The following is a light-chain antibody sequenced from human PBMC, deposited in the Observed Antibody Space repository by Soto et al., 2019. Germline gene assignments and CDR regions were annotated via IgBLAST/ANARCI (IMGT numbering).Light chain of an antibody. CDR3: QQYGSSPTWT. V-gene: IGKV3-20*01. J-gene: IGKJ1*01. Sequence: EIVLTQSPGTLSLSPGERATLSCRASQSVSSSYLAWYQQKPGQAPRLXIYGASSRATGIPDRFSGSGSGTDFTLTISRLEPEDFAVYYCQQYGSSPTWTFGQGTKVDI. CDR1: QSVSSSY. CDR2: GAS.